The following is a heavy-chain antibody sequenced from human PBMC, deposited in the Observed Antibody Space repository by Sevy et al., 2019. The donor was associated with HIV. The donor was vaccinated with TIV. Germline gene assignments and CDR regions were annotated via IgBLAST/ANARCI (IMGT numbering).Heavy chain of an antibody. CDR1: GYSISSGYY. CDR3: ARDYYDSSVHDY. D-gene: IGHD3-22*01. V-gene: IGHV4-38-2*02. Sequence: SETLSLTCAVSGYSISSGYYWGWIRQPPGKGLECIGSIYQSGSTYYNPSLKSRVTISVDTSKNQFSLKLSSVTAADTAVYYCARDYYDSSVHDYWGQGTLVTVSS. J-gene: IGHJ4*02. CDR2: IYQSGST.